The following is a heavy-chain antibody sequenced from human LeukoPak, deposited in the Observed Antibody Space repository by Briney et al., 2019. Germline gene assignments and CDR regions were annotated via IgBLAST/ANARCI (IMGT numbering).Heavy chain of an antibody. CDR3: AKDVSGYYYTGAFDI. J-gene: IGHJ3*02. CDR1: GFTCSSYA. CDR2: ISGSGGST. Sequence: GGSLRLSCAASGFTCSSYAMSWVRQAPGKGLEWVSAISGSGGSTYYADSVKGRFTISRDNSKNTLYLQMNSLRAEDTAVYYCAKDVSGYYYTGAFDIWGQGTMVTVSS. D-gene: IGHD3-22*01. V-gene: IGHV3-23*01.